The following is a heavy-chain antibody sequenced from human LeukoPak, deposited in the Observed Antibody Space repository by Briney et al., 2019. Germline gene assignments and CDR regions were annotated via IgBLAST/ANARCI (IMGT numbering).Heavy chain of an antibody. V-gene: IGHV3-23*01. Sequence: SGGSLRLSCAASGFTFSSYTMTWVRQAPRKGLDWVSSINSDGDSTYFAHSVKGRFTISRDNPKNTVHLLLNRLRAEDTAVYYCAQGRDGYNPFDYWGQGTLVTVSS. CDR3: AQGRDGYNPFDY. D-gene: IGHD5-24*01. CDR2: INSDGDST. J-gene: IGHJ4*02. CDR1: GFTFSSYT.